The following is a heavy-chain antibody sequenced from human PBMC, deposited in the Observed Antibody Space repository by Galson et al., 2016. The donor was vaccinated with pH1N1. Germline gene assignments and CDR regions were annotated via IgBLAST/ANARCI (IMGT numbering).Heavy chain of an antibody. CDR1: GFIFTNYW. CDR3: VRGRYCSGGSCYPPTAEYFQH. CDR2: VNNDGSST. V-gene: IGHV3-74*01. Sequence: SLRLSCAVSGFIFTNYWMHWVRQAPGRGLVWVARVNNDGSSTNYADSVKGRFTLSRDNAKNTVFLEMSSLRAEDTGAYYCVRGRYCSGGSCYPPTAEYFQHWDRGTLLTVSS. D-gene: IGHD2-15*01. J-gene: IGHJ1*01.